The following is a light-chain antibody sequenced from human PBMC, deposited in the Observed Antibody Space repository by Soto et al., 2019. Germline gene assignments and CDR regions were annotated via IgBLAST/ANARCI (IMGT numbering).Light chain of an antibody. J-gene: IGKJ2*01. Sequence: DIPMTQSPSSVSASVGDRVTITCRASQDISNWLAWYQQKPGKAPKLLIYTASNLQSGVPSRFSGSGSGTDFTLTISSLQPEDFAIYYCQQANNFPYTFGQGTKLEIK. CDR1: QDISNW. V-gene: IGKV1-12*01. CDR3: QQANNFPYT. CDR2: TAS.